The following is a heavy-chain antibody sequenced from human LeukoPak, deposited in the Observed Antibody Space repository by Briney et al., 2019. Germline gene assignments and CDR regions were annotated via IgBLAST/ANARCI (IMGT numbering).Heavy chain of an antibody. CDR1: GFTFTSSA. D-gene: IGHD2-2*01. Sequence: ASVKVSCKASGFTFTSSAMQWVRQARGQRLEWIGWIVVGSGNTNYAQKFQERVTITRDMSTSTAYMELSSLRSEDTAVYYCAASLGCSSTSCYPDYWGQGTLVTVSS. V-gene: IGHV1-58*02. J-gene: IGHJ4*02. CDR2: IVVGSGNT. CDR3: AASLGCSSTSCYPDY.